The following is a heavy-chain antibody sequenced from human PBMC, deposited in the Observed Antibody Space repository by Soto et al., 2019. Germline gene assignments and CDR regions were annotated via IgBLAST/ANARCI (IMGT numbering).Heavy chain of an antibody. J-gene: IGHJ6*02. CDR3: ARDPPITCSLRGTPLMAV. CDR1: GYSFSSYG. V-gene: IGHV1-18*04. CDR2: ISAYNGNT. D-gene: IGHD1-20*01. Sequence: QIQLVQSGAEVKKTGASVKVSCKASGYSFSSYGISWVRQAPGQGLEWMGWISAYNGNTNYAQKFQDRVTMTTDTSTSTAYMELTSLRADDAAVYYCARDPPITCSLRGTPLMAVWGHGTTVTVSS.